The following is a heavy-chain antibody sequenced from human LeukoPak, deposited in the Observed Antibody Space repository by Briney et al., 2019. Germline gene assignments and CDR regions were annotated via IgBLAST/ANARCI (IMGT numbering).Heavy chain of an antibody. J-gene: IGHJ4*02. Sequence: GGSLRLSCAASGFTFSSYSMNWVRQAPGKGLEWVSYISSSSSTIYYADSVKGRFTISRDNAKNSLYLQMNSLRAEDTAVYYCARVLSGGQLWSYSLPYYFDYWGQGTLVTVSS. V-gene: IGHV3-48*01. CDR1: GFTFSSYS. CDR2: ISSSSSTI. CDR3: ARVLSGGQLWSYSLPYYFDY. D-gene: IGHD5-18*01.